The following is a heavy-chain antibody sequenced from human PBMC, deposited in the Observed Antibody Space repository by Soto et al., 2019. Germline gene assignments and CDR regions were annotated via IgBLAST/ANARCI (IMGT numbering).Heavy chain of an antibody. J-gene: IGHJ6*02. CDR2: IIPIFGTA. D-gene: IGHD5-18*01. CDR1: VWTHSSYL. Sequence: VKVSRKGCVWTHSSYLSSWLRQAPGKGLEWMGGIIPIFGTANYAQKFQGRVTITADKSTSTAYMELSSLRSEDTAVYYCARSYTSTGCQDTLYYYGMDVWGQGTLVTVSS. V-gene: IGHV1-69*06. CDR3: ARSYTSTGCQDTLYYYGMDV.